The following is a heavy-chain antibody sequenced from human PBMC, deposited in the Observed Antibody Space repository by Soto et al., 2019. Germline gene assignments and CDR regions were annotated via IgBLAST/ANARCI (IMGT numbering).Heavy chain of an antibody. CDR2: ISGSGGST. Sequence: LRLSCAASGFTFSSYAMSWVRQAPGKGLEWVSAISGSGGSTYYADSVKGRFTISRDNSKNTLYLQMNSLRAEDTAVYYCAADPPESIAAAGTSSFDPWGQGTLVTV. D-gene: IGHD6-13*01. J-gene: IGHJ5*02. CDR3: AADPPESIAAAGTSSFDP. V-gene: IGHV3-23*01. CDR1: GFTFSSYA.